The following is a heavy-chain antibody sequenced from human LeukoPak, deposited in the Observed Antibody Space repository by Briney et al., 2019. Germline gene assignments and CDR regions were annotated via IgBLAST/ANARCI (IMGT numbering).Heavy chain of an antibody. D-gene: IGHD1-1*01. CDR2: IGSSISAI. J-gene: IGHJ4*02. V-gene: IGHV3-48*01. Sequence: GGSLRLSCAASGFTFSSYWMSWVRQAPGKGLEWISYIGSSISAIYYADSVKGRFTISRDNGKNSLYMQMNSLRAEDTAVYYCAREDRSGWNDFDYWGQGTLVIVSS. CDR3: AREDRSGWNDFDY. CDR1: GFTFSSYW.